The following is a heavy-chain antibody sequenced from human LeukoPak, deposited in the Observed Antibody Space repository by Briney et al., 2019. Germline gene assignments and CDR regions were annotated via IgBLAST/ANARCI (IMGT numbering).Heavy chain of an antibody. CDR2: IYTSGST. CDR3: ARVAWNDRQVDY. J-gene: IGHJ4*02. V-gene: IGHV4-4*07. CDR1: GGSISSYY. D-gene: IGHD1-1*01. Sequence: SETLSLTCTVSGGSISSYYWSWIRQPAGKGLEWIGRIYTSGSTNFNPSLKSRVTMSVDTSKDQFSLKLSSVTAADTAVYYCARVAWNDRQVDYWGQGTLVTVSS.